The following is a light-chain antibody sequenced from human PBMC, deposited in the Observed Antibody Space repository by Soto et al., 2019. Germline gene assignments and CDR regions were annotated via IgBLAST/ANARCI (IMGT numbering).Light chain of an antibody. CDR2: EVS. J-gene: IGLJ1*01. CDR3: SSYTSSSTV. CDR1: SSDVGGYNY. V-gene: IGLV2-14*01. Sequence: QAVVTQPASLSGSPGQSITISCTGTSSDVGGYNYVSWYQQHPGKAPKLMIYEVSNRPSGVSNRFSGSKSGNTASLTISGLQAEDEADYYCSSYTSSSTVFGTGTKLTVL.